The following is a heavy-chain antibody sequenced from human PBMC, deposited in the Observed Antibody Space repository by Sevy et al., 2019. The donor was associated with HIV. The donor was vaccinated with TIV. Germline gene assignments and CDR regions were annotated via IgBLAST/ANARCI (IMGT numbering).Heavy chain of an antibody. J-gene: IGHJ6*02. D-gene: IGHD1-26*01. V-gene: IGHV3-30*18. CDR2: ISFDGSDK. CDR1: GFIFSTYG. Sequence: GGSLRLSCAASGFIFSTYGIHWVRQAPGKGLEWVAVISFDGSDKYYAGSVRGRFTISRDISKNTLYLQMNSLRVEDTAIYYCAKMQGGSYNYYGMDVWGQGTTVTVSS. CDR3: AKMQGGSYNYYGMDV.